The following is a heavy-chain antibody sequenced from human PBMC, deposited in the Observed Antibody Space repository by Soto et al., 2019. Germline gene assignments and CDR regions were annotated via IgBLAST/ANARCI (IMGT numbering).Heavy chain of an antibody. CDR3: ARGGYTPIDYYYGLDV. D-gene: IGHD5-18*01. J-gene: IGHJ6*02. CDR2: IDWDDDK. Sequence: SGPTLVNPTQTLTLTCNFSGFSLSTSGMCVSWIRQTPGKALEWLALIDWDDDKYYSTSLKTRLTISWDTSKNQVVLTMTNMDPVDTATYFFARGGYTPIDYYYGLDVWGQGTTVTVSS. CDR1: GFSLSTSGMC. V-gene: IGHV2-70*01.